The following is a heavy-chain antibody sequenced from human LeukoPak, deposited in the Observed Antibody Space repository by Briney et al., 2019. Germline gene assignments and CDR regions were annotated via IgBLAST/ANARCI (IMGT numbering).Heavy chain of an antibody. CDR2: IWYDGSNK. D-gene: IGHD6-19*01. CDR3: ARDRERIAVAGIPLDY. CDR1: GITLSDQY. V-gene: IGHV3-33*08. Sequence: GGSLRLSCAASGITLSDQYMEWVRQAPGKGLEWVAVIWYDGSNKYYADSVKGRFTISRDNSKNTLYLQMNSLRAEDTAVYYCARDRERIAVAGIPLDYWGQGTLVTVSS. J-gene: IGHJ4*02.